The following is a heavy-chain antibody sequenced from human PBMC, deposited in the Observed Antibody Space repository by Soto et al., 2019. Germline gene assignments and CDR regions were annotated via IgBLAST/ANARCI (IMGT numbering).Heavy chain of an antibody. V-gene: IGHV5-10-1*01. CDR3: GRTGPASGQWLGFYYGMDG. D-gene: IGHD5-12*01. J-gene: IGHJ6*02. CDR2: INPGNSYI. Sequence: LGESLQISCKTSGYSFSTYWISWVRQRPVKGLEWMGRINPGNSYINYSPSFEGHVTMSVDKSTNTVYLQWSSLEASDSAMYYCGRTGPASGQWLGFYYGMDGWGQGTTVTV. CDR1: GYSFSTYW.